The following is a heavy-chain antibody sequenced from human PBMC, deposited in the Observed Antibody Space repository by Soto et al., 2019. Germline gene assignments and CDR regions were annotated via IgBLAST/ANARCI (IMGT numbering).Heavy chain of an antibody. D-gene: IGHD3-10*01. J-gene: IGHJ5*02. CDR1: GFTFSDYE. CDR2: ISGSSSTI. Sequence: EVQLVESGGALVQPRGSLRLSCAASGFTFSDYEMNWVRQAPGKGLEWVSYISGSSSTIYYADSVKGRFTISRDNAKNSLHLEMHSLRVDDTAVYYCAREGGFDWFDPWGQGALVTVSS. CDR3: AREGGFDWFDP. V-gene: IGHV3-48*03.